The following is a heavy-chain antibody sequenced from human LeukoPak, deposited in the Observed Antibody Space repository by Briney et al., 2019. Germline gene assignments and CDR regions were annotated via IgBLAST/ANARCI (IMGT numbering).Heavy chain of an antibody. CDR1: GGSISSYY. Sequence: PSETLSLTCTVAGGSISSYYWSWIRQPPGKGLEWIGYIYDSGSTNYNPSLKSRVTISVDTSKNQFSLKLSSVTAADTAVYYCASQYSSGWYPFDYSGQGTLVTVPS. CDR2: IYDSGST. CDR3: ASQYSSGWYPFDY. D-gene: IGHD6-13*01. V-gene: IGHV4-59*08. J-gene: IGHJ4*02.